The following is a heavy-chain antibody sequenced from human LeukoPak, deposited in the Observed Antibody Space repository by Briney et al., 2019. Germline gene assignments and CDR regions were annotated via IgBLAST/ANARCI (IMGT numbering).Heavy chain of an antibody. Sequence: PSETLPLTCTVSGGSISSGSYYWSWVRQPAGKGREWIGRIYTSGSTNYNPSLKSRVTISVDTSKNQFSLKLSSVTAADTAVYYCARAGLAARRHNWFDPWGQGTPVTVSS. J-gene: IGHJ5*02. CDR3: ARAGLAARRHNWFDP. CDR2: IYTSGST. CDR1: GGSISSGSYY. D-gene: IGHD6-6*01. V-gene: IGHV4-61*02.